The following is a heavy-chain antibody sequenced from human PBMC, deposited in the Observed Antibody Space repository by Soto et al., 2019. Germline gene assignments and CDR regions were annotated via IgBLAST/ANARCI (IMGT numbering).Heavy chain of an antibody. J-gene: IGHJ4*02. D-gene: IGHD3-3*01. CDR1: GGTFSSYT. Sequence: QVQLVQSGAEVKKPGSSVKVSCKASGGTFSSYTISWVRQAPGQGLEWMGRIIPILGIANYAQKFQGRVTITADKSTSTAYMELSSLRSEDTAVYYGARDSTIFGVVTPDYWGQGTLVTVSS. CDR3: ARDSTIFGVVTPDY. CDR2: IIPILGIA. V-gene: IGHV1-69*08.